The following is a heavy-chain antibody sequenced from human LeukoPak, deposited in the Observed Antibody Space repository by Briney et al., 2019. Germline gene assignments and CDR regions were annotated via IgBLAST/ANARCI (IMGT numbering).Heavy chain of an antibody. J-gene: IGHJ5*02. D-gene: IGHD2-2*02. Sequence: SETLSLTCAAYGGSFSGYYWSWIRQPPGKGLEWIGEINHSGSTNYNPSLKSRVTISVDTSKNQFSLKLSSVTAADTAVYYCARGRVGYCSSTSRYNGRWAKANWFDPWGQGTLVTVSS. V-gene: IGHV4-34*01. CDR3: ARGRVGYCSSTSRYNGRWAKANWFDP. CDR2: INHSGST. CDR1: GGSFSGYY.